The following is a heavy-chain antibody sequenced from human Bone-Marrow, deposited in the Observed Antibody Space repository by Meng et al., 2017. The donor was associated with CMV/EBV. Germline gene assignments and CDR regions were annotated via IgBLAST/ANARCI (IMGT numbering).Heavy chain of an antibody. Sequence: GSLRLSCTVSGGSISSYYWSWIRQPPGKGLEWIGYIYYSGSTNYNPSLKSRVTISVDTSKNQFSLKLSSVTAADTAVYYCARLKYYDFWSGYYPVYYFDYWGQGTLVTVSS. J-gene: IGHJ4*02. CDR2: IYYSGST. D-gene: IGHD3-3*01. V-gene: IGHV4-59*08. CDR3: ARLKYYDFWSGYYPVYYFDY. CDR1: GGSISSYY.